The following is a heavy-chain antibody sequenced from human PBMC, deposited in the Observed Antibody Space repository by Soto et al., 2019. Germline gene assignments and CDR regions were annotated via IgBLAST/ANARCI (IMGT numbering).Heavy chain of an antibody. CDR1: GFTFSTYG. D-gene: IGHD3-3*01. CDR2: IWSDASNT. Sequence: GGSLRLSCAASGFTFSTYGMHWVRQAPGKGLDWVAVIWSDASNTFYADSVKGRFTISRDNSKNTLYLQMNSLRAEDTAVYYCARDPLLKYDFWSGGRYMTTYYYYYMDVWGKGTTVTVSS. J-gene: IGHJ6*03. V-gene: IGHV3-33*01. CDR3: ARDPLLKYDFWSGGRYMTTYYYYYMDV.